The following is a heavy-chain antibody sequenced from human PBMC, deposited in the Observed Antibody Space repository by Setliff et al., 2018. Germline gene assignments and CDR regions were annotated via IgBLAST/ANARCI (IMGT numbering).Heavy chain of an antibody. CDR3: LRLVRYCSRTTCQRTPGDEV. CDR1: GASIGSGSHY. V-gene: IGHV4-61*02. CDR2: IYTSGTT. D-gene: IGHD2-8*01. Sequence: SETLSLTCTVSGASIGSGSHYWSWIRQPAGRGLEWIGRIYTSGTTNYSPSLKSRVSISSDTSKNVISLKLNSVTAADTAVYYCLRLVRYCSRTTCQRTPGDEVWGQGTLVTVSS. J-gene: IGHJ4*02.